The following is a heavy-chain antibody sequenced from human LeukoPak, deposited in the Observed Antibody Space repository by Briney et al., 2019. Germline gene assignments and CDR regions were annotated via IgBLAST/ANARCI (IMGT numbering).Heavy chain of an antibody. CDR3: GGRRTAMFGVIKGPIDY. Sequence: SEALSLTCAVYGGSFSGYYWSWIRQPPGKGLEWIGEINHSGSPNNNPSLKSRVSISFDTSKNQFSLKLTSVTAADTAVYYCGGRRTAMFGVIKGPIDYWGQGTLVTVSS. CDR2: INHSGSP. J-gene: IGHJ4*02. CDR1: GGSFSGYY. V-gene: IGHV4-34*01. D-gene: IGHD3-3*01.